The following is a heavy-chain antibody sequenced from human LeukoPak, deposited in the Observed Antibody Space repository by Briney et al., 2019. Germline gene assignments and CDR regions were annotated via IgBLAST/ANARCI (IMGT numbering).Heavy chain of an antibody. D-gene: IGHD3-3*01. CDR3: AKSWQGFWSAFDI. CDR2: IYYSGST. Sequence: SETLSLTCTVSGGSISSHYWSWIRQPPGKGLEWIGYIYYSGSTNYNPSLKSRVTISVDTSKNQFSLKLSSVTAADTAVYYCAKSWQGFWSAFDIWGQGTMVTVSS. J-gene: IGHJ3*02. CDR1: GGSISSHY. V-gene: IGHV4-59*11.